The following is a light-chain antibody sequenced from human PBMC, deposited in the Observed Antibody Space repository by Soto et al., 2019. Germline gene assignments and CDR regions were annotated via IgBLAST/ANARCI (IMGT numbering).Light chain of an antibody. CDR2: DVT. CDR3: CFFAGSYTDV. V-gene: IGLV2-11*01. CDR1: SSDVGGYNY. J-gene: IGLJ1*01. Sequence: QSALTQPRSVSGAPGQSVTISCTGTSSDVGGYNYVSWYQQHPGKAPKVMIHDVTKRPSGVPDRFSGSKSGNTASLTISGLQAEDEADYYCCFFAGSYTDVFGTGTKVTVL.